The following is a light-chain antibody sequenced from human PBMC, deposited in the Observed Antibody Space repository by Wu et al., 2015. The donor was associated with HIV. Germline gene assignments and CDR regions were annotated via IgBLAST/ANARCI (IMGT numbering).Light chain of an antibody. Sequence: EIVLTQSPGTLSLSPGERATLSCRASQRITSNFLAWYQQKPGQAPRLLVYGASTRATDIPDRFTGSGSGTDFTLTISSLEPEDFAIYYCQQRSVWPWTFGQGTKVDIK. J-gene: IGKJ1*01. CDR3: QQRSVWPWT. V-gene: IGKV3D-20*02. CDR2: GAS. CDR1: QRITSNF.